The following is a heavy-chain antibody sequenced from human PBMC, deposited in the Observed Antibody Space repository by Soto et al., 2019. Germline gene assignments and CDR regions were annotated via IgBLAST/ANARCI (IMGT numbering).Heavy chain of an antibody. CDR3: AKERSVVATTPDFDY. CDR1: GFTFSSFG. J-gene: IGHJ4*02. Sequence: QVQLVESGGGVVQPGRSLRLSCAASGFTFSSFGMHWVRQAPGKGLEWVAVASYDGSYKYYADSVKGRFTISRDNSKNLLYLQMNSLRAKGTAVYYCAKERSVVATTPDFDYWGQGTLVTVSS. CDR2: ASYDGSYK. D-gene: IGHD5-12*01. V-gene: IGHV3-30*18.